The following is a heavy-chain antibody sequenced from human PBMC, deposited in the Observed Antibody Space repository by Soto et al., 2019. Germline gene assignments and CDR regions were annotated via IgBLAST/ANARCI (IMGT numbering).Heavy chain of an antibody. CDR3: AKARPPLTHQGPFDY. CDR2: IGGGGATT. Sequence: GGSLRLSCAASGFTFSSYAMSWVRQAPGKGLEWVSTIGGGGATTYYADSVKGRFTLSRDNSKNTLYLQMNTLRAEDTAVYYCAKARPPLTHQGPFDYWGQGTLVTVSS. V-gene: IGHV3-23*01. CDR1: GFTFSSYA. J-gene: IGHJ4*02.